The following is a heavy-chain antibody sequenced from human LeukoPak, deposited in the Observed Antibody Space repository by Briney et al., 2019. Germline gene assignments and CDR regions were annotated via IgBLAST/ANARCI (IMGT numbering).Heavy chain of an antibody. V-gene: IGHV4-59*01. D-gene: IGHD2-8*01. CDR2: IYYSGST. Sequence: SETLSLTCTVSGGSISNYYWSWIRQPPGKGLEWIGYIYYSGSTNYNPSLRSRVTISVDTSKNQFSLKLSSVTAADTAVYYCAARDLSNGDYWGQGTLVTVSS. CDR3: AARDLSNGDY. J-gene: IGHJ4*02. CDR1: GGSISNYY.